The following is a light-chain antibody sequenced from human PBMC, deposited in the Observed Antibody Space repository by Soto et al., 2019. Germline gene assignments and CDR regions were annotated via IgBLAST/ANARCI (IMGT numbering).Light chain of an antibody. Sequence: QSVLTPPPSVSAAPGQKVTISCSGSSSNIGSDYVSWYQQLPGTAPKLLIYENNKRPAGIPDRFSGSKSRTSATLGITGLQTGDEADYYCAAWDKSLSGGVFGGGTKLTVL. J-gene: IGLJ2*01. V-gene: IGLV1-51*02. CDR3: AAWDKSLSGGV. CDR2: ENN. CDR1: SSNIGSDY.